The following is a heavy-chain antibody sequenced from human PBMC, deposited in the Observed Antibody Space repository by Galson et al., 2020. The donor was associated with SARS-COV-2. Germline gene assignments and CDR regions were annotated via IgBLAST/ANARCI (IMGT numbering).Heavy chain of an antibody. J-gene: IGHJ5*02. Sequence: GGSLRLSCAASGFTFSAFGMHWVRQAPGRGLEWVAVIPYDGTTQYYADSLKGRFTISRDNSKNSLYLQLTRLRVEDTAVYYCARGPVRFREFLEDSWFETWGQGTLVGVSS. D-gene: IGHD3-3*01. V-gene: IGHV3-30*03. CDR1: GFTFSAFG. CDR2: IPYDGTTQ. CDR3: ARGPVRFREFLEDSWFET.